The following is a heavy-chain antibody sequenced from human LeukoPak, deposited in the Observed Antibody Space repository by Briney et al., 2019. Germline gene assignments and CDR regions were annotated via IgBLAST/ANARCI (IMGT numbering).Heavy chain of an antibody. J-gene: IGHJ4*02. CDR2: TYYRSKWYN. CDR1: GDSVSSNSAA. Sequence: SQTLSLTCAISGDSVSSNSAAWNWIRQSPSRGLEWLGRTYYRSKWYNDYAVSVKSRITINPDTSKNQFSLQLNSVTPEDTAVYYRARGAVDSSGYYWSFDYWGQGTLVTVSS. D-gene: IGHD3-22*01. V-gene: IGHV6-1*01. CDR3: ARGAVDSSGYYWSFDY.